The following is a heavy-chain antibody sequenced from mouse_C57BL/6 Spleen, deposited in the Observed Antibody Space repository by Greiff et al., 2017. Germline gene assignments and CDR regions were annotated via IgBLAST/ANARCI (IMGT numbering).Heavy chain of an antibody. CDR1: GYTFTSYW. Sequence: QAQLQQPGAELVKPGASVKLSCKASGYTFTSYWMHWVKQRPGQGLEWIGMIHPNSGSTNYNEKFKSKATLTVDKSSSTAYMQLSSLTSEDSAVYYCAAYGSSYRFAYWGQGTLVTVSA. V-gene: IGHV1-64*01. D-gene: IGHD1-1*01. CDR2: IHPNSGST. CDR3: AAYGSSYRFAY. J-gene: IGHJ3*01.